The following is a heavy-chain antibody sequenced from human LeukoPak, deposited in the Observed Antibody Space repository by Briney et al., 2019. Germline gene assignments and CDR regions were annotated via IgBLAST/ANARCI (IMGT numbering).Heavy chain of an antibody. CDR2: IIPIFGTA. V-gene: IGHV1-69*13. Sequence: GASVKVSCKASGGTFSSYAISWVRQAPGQGLEWMGGIIPIFGTANYAQKFQGRVTITADESTSTAYMELSSLRSEDTAVYYCARGLGYYDNSGYPHYAFDIWGQGTMVTVSS. CDR1: GGTFSSYA. CDR3: ARGLGYYDNSGYPHYAFDI. D-gene: IGHD3-22*01. J-gene: IGHJ3*02.